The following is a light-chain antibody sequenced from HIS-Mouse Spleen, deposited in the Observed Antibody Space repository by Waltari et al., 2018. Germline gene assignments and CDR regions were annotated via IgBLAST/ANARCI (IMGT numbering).Light chain of an antibody. CDR3: MIWHSSAWV. V-gene: IGLV5-45*03. J-gene: IGLJ3*02. CDR1: SGINVGTYR. CDR2: YKSDSDK. Sequence: QAVLTQPSSLSASPGASASLTCTLRSGINVGTYRIYWYQQKPGSPPQYLLRYKSDSDKQQGSGVPSRCAGSKDASANAGIVLISGLQSEDEADYYCMIWHSSAWVFGGGTKLTVL.